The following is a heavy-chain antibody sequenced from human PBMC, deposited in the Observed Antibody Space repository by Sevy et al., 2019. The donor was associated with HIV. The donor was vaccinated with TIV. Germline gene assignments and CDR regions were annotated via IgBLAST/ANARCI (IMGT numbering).Heavy chain of an antibody. V-gene: IGHV3-21*01. CDR1: GFAFISYS. J-gene: IGHJ4*02. CDR2: ISSSGSYI. CDR3: ARGMAATPRDLDY. D-gene: IGHD6-13*01. Sequence: GGSLRLSCAASGFAFISYSMNWVRQAPGKGLELVSSISSSGSYIYYADSMKGRLTISTDNAKNSLYLQMNSLRADATAVYYCARGMAATPRDLDYWGQGTLVTVSS.